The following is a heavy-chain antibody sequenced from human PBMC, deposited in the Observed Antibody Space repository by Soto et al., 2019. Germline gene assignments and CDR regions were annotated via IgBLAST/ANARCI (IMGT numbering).Heavy chain of an antibody. V-gene: IGHV1-69*13. J-gene: IGHJ4*02. CDR2: IIPLFGRA. CDR3: ATKVRYSDWSFDS. Sequence: SVKVSCKASGGTFTNSAVVWVRQTPAQGLEWMGGIIPLFGRANYAQKFQGRVTITADESTTTAYMEVSSLRSEDTAVYYCATKVRYSDWSFDSWGQGTRVTVSS. CDR1: GGTFTNSA. D-gene: IGHD3-9*01.